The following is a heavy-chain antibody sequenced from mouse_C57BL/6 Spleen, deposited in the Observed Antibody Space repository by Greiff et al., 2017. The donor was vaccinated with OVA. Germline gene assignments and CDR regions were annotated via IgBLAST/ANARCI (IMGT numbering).Heavy chain of an antibody. CDR3: AIHYYGSSPFDY. J-gene: IGHJ2*01. CDR1: GYTFTGYW. CDR2: IHPSDSDT. Sequence: SGAELMKPGASVKLSCKATGYTFTGYWIEWVKQRPGHGLEWIGRIHPSDSDTNYNQKFKGKATLTVDKSSSTAYMQLSSLTSEDSAVYYCAIHYYGSSPFDYWGQGTTLTVSS. V-gene: IGHV1-74*04. D-gene: IGHD1-1*01.